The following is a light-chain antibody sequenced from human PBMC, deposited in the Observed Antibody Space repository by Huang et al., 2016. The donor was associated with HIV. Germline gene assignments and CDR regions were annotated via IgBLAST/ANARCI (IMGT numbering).Light chain of an antibody. CDR1: QSVGSY. CDR3: QHRSNSGEIT. V-gene: IGKV3-11*01. J-gene: IGKJ3*01. Sequence: EIVLTQSPATLSLSPGERATLSCRASQSVGSYLAWFQQKPGQAPRLLIYDASKRATCIPSRFRGSGSGSDFTLTISSLESEDLALSFFQHRSNSGEITFGPGTRVHIK. CDR2: DAS.